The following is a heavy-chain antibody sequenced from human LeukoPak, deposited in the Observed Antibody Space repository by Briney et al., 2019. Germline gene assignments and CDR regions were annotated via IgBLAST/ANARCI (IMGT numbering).Heavy chain of an antibody. D-gene: IGHD6-19*01. CDR1: GGSISGGGYS. CDR3: CGSGWFAGPFGY. Sequence: TSETLSLTCAVSGGSISGGGYSWSWIRQPPGKGLEWIGYIYHSGSTYYNPSLKSRVTISVDTSKNQFSLKLTSVTAADTAVYYCCGSGWFAGPFGYWGQGALVTVSS. J-gene: IGHJ4*02. CDR2: IYHSGST. V-gene: IGHV4-30-2*01.